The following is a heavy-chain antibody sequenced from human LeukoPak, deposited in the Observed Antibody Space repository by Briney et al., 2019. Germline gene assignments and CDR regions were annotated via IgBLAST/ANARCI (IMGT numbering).Heavy chain of an antibody. Sequence: GEALKISCQSSGYSFNTYWIGWVRQVPGKGLEWMGIIHPADSDTRYSPSFQGQVTISADKSIGTTYLQWSSLKASDTAMYYCATRPYYDGSGSYWLYWGQGTLVTVSS. D-gene: IGHD3-22*01. CDR3: ATRPYYDGSGSYWLY. CDR1: GYSFNTYW. J-gene: IGHJ4*02. CDR2: IHPADSDT. V-gene: IGHV5-51*01.